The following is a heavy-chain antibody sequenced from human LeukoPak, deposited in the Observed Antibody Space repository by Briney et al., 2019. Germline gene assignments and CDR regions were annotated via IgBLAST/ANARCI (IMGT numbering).Heavy chain of an antibody. V-gene: IGHV4-39*07. CDR3: ARVYGDNGYYYYAMDV. CDR2: IYYSGST. J-gene: IGHJ6*02. D-gene: IGHD4-17*01. CDR1: GGSISSYY. Sequence: SETLSLTCTVSGGSISSYYWSWIRQPPGKGLEWIGSIYYSGSTYYNPSLKSRVTISVDTSKNQFSLKLNSVTAADTAFYYCARVYGDNGYYYYAMDVWGQGTTVTVSS.